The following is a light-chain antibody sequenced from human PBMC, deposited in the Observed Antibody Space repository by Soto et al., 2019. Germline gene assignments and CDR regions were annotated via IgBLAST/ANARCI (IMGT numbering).Light chain of an antibody. CDR3: SSYTTTTTLEV. Sequence: QSVLAQPASVSGSPGQSITISCTGTNSDIGNYNYVSWYQHHPGKAPKLLIYGVSNRPSGVSNRFSGSKSGNTASLTISGLQVEDEADYYCSSYTTTTTLEVFGTGTKVTVL. V-gene: IGLV2-14*01. CDR2: GVS. J-gene: IGLJ1*01. CDR1: NSDIGNYNY.